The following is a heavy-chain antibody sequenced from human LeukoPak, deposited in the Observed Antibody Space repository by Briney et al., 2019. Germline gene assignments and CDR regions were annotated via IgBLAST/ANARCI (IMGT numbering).Heavy chain of an antibody. Sequence: GGSLRLSCAASGFTFSSYGMHWVRQAPGKGLEWVAVISYDGSNKYYADSVKGRFTISRDNSKNTLYLQMNSLRAEDTAVYYCARGGPVYYYDSSGYYYADFDYWGQGTLVTVSS. V-gene: IGHV3-30*03. CDR2: ISYDGSNK. CDR1: GFTFSSYG. J-gene: IGHJ4*02. D-gene: IGHD3-22*01. CDR3: ARGGPVYYYDSSGYYYADFDY.